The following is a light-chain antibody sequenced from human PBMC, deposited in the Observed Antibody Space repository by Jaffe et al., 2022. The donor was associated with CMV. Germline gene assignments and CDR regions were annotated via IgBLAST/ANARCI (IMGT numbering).Light chain of an antibody. V-gene: IGLV1-44*01. CDR3: AARDARLNAYV. J-gene: IGLJ1*01. CDR1: SSNIGRNT. Sequence: QSVMTQTPSVSGTPGQRVTISCSGSSSNIGRNTVDWYQQVPGAAPRLIIYKNNQRPSGVPDRFFGSKSGTSASLAISGLRPEDEADYYCAARDARLNAYVFGSGTAVTVL. CDR2: KNN.